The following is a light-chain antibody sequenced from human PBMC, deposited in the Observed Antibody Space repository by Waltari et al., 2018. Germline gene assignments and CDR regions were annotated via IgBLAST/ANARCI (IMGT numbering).Light chain of an antibody. CDR3: QQYGRSLIT. CDR2: GAS. CDR1: QSVSSSY. J-gene: IGKJ5*01. Sequence: EIVLTQSPGTLSVSPGERATLSCRASQSVSSSYLAWYQQKPGQAPRLLIYGASSRATGIPDRFSGSGSGTDFTLTISRLEPEDFAVYYCQQYGRSLITFGQGTRLEIK. V-gene: IGKV3-20*01.